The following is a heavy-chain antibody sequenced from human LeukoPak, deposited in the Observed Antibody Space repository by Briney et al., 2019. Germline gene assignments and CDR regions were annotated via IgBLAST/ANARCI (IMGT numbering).Heavy chain of an antibody. J-gene: IGHJ6*02. CDR3: ARDRGYDGYYYYGMDV. V-gene: IGHV4-30-4*01. Sequence: PSQTLSLTCTVSGGSISSGDYYWSWIRQPPGKGLEWIGYLYYSGSTYYNPSLKSRVTISVDTSKNQFSLKLSSVTAADTAVYYCARDRGYDGYYYYGMDVWGQGTTVTVSS. D-gene: IGHD5-12*01. CDR1: GGSISSGDYY. CDR2: LYYSGST.